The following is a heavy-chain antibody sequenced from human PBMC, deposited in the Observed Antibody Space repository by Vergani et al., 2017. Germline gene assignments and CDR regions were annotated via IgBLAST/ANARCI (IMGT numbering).Heavy chain of an antibody. D-gene: IGHD6-6*01. CDR1: GGSISSYY. V-gene: IGHV4-59*12. CDR2: IYYSGST. CDR3: ARYRIAARQYYFDY. J-gene: IGHJ4*02. Sequence: QVQLQESGPGLVKPSETLSLTCTVSGGSISSYYWSWIRQPPGKGLEWIGYIYYSGSTNYNPSLKSRVTISVDTSKNQFSLQLNSVTPEDTAVYYCARYRIAARQYYFDYWGQGTLVTVSS.